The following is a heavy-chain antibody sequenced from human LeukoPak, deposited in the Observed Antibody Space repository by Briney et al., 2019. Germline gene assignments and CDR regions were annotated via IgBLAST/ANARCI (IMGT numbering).Heavy chain of an antibody. V-gene: IGHV3-23*02. CDR2: ISGSGGST. D-gene: IGHD3-22*01. J-gene: IGHJ6*02. Sequence: GGSLRLSCAASGFTFSSYAMSCVRQAPGKGVECVSAISGSGGSTYYGDSVKGRLTISRDNSQNTLYLHMNSLRAEDTAVYYCAKDLKRSSGYYYYYYGMDVWGQGTTVTVSS. CDR1: GFTFSSYA. CDR3: AKDLKRSSGYYYYYYGMDV.